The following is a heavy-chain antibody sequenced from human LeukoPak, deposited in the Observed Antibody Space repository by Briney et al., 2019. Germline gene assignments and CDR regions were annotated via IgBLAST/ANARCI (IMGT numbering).Heavy chain of an antibody. J-gene: IGHJ4*02. D-gene: IGHD6-19*01. CDR1: GGSVSCYY. V-gene: IGHV4-34*01. Sequence: SETLSLTCAVYGGSVSCYYWSWNLQPPRKRLNCIGEINQIGSTNSNLSLKSRVTISVDTSKNQFSLKLSSVTAADTAVYYCARGGSVAYLAAAGEQYSSGWPFDYWGQGTLVTVSS. CDR2: INQIGST. CDR3: ARGGSVAYLAAAGEQYSSGWPFDY.